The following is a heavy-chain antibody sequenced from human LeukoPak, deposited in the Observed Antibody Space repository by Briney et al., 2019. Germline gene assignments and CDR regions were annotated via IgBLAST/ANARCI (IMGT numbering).Heavy chain of an antibody. CDR1: GYTFTGYY. V-gene: IGHV1-2*02. Sequence: ASVKVPCKASGYTFTGYYMHWVRQAPGQGLEWMGWINPNSGGTNYAQKFQGRVTMTRDTSISTAYMELSRLRSDDTAVYYCARDLGVLYYFDYWGQGTLVTVSS. D-gene: IGHD3-16*01. CDR2: INPNSGGT. J-gene: IGHJ4*02. CDR3: ARDLGVLYYFDY.